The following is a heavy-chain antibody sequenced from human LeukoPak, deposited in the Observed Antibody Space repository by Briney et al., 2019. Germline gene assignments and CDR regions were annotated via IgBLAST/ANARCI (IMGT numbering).Heavy chain of an antibody. Sequence: GGSLRLSCAASGFTFSSYAMRWVRQAPGKGLEWVAVISYDGSNKYYADSVKGRFTISRDNSKNTLYLQMNSLRAEDTAVYYCARDSGDSSSSAYIDYWGQGTLVTVSS. J-gene: IGHJ4*02. CDR3: ARDSGDSSSSAYIDY. CDR2: ISYDGSNK. CDR1: GFTFSSYA. V-gene: IGHV3-30-3*01. D-gene: IGHD6-6*01.